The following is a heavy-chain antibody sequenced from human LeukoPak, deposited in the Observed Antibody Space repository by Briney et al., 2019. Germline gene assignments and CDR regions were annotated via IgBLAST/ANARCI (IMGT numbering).Heavy chain of an antibody. CDR3: ARAAGRAGL. V-gene: IGHV4-34*01. J-gene: IGHJ4*02. CDR2: INHSGST. Sequence: PSETLSLTCAVYGGSFSGYCWSWIRQPPGKGPEWIGEINHSGSTNYNPSLESRVTISVDTSKNQFSLKLSSVTAADTAVYYCARAAGRAGLWGQGTLVTVSS. D-gene: IGHD6-19*01. CDR1: GGSFSGYC.